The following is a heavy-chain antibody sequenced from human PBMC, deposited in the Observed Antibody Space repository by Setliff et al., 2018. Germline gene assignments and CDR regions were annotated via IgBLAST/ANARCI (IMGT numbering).Heavy chain of an antibody. J-gene: IGHJ4*02. CDR1: GGTFSTFG. D-gene: IGHD3-10*01. V-gene: IGHV1-69*05. CDR3: AIDSVVRGFINGDSFEY. CDR2: INPIFGTA. Sequence: SVKVSCKTSGGTFSTFGSHWVRQAPGQGLVWMGGINPIFGTAHYAQKCQGRVTMTRDTSTSTAYMELSSLRPEDTAVYYCAIDSVVRGFINGDSFEYWGQGTLVTVSS.